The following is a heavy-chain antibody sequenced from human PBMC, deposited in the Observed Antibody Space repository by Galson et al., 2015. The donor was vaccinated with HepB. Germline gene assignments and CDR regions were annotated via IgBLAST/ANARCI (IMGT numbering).Heavy chain of an antibody. CDR2: TYYRSTWHY. J-gene: IGHJ3*02. CDR1: GDSVSSSGVG. V-gene: IGHV6-1*01. CDR3: ARGFRNAFDI. Sequence: CAISGDSVSSSGVGWDWIRQSPSRGLEWLGATYYRSTWHYDYAVSVKSRISLIPDTANNQLSLQLHPVTPEDTAVYYCARGFRNAFDIWGQGTVVTVSS.